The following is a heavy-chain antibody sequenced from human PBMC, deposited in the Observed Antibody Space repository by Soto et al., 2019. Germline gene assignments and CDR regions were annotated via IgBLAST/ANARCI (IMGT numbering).Heavy chain of an antibody. D-gene: IGHD3-16*01. CDR3: PREFPYYESSDSYFDY. CDR2: TYYRSKWYN. CDR1: VDSVSGNRPA. J-gene: IGHJ4*02. Sequence: SQTLSLTYAISVDSVSGNRPAWNCIRKSPPGGLEWLGTTYYRSKWYNDYAVSVKSRITVTPDTSKNQFSLHLNSVTPEDTAVYYCPREFPYYESSDSYFDYWGQGALVTVSS. V-gene: IGHV6-1*01.